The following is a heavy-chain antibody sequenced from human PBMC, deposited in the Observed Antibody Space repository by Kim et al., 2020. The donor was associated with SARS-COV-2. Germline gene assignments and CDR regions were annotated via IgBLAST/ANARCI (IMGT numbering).Heavy chain of an antibody. CDR2: ISYDGSNK. D-gene: IGHD1-26*01. V-gene: IGHV3-30*04. CDR3: ARALYSIVGATTNPMDY. Sequence: GGSLRLSCAASGFTFSSYAMHWVRQAPGKGLEWVAVISYDGSNKYYADSVKGRFTISRENSKNTLYLQMNSLRAEDTAVYYCARALYSIVGATTNPMDYWGQGTLVTVSS. J-gene: IGHJ4*02. CDR1: GFTFSSYA.